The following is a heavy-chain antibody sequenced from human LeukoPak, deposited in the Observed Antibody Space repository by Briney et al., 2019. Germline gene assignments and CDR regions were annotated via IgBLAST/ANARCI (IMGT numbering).Heavy chain of an antibody. Sequence: SGTLSLTCTVSRVSVIINNWWSWVRQSPGKGLEWIADIYHDGSTNYNPSLNSRVTISLDKSKNNFSLKLTSVTAADTAVYYCARGTGGGDSPNNWFDPWGQGTLVTVST. CDR1: RVSVIINNW. D-gene: IGHD2-21*02. V-gene: IGHV4-4*02. CDR3: ARGTGGGDSPNNWFDP. CDR2: IYHDGST. J-gene: IGHJ5*02.